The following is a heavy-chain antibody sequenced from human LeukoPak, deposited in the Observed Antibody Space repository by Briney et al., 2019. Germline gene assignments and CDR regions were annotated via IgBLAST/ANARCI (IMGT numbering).Heavy chain of an antibody. CDR3: ARAGAGYDGSGSYYLRHGCDI. CDR1: GYSISSGYY. V-gene: IGHV4-38-2*02. Sequence: SSETLSLTCTVSGYSISSGYYWGWIRQPPGKGLEWIGSIYHSGNTYYNPSLKSRVTISVDTSKNQFSLKLSSVTAADTAVYYCARAGAGYDGSGSYYLRHGCDIWGQGTMVTVSS. D-gene: IGHD3-22*01. CDR2: IYHSGNT. J-gene: IGHJ3*02.